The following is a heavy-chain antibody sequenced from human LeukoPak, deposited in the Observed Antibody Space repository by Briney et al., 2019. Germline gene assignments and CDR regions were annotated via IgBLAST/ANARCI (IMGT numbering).Heavy chain of an antibody. D-gene: IGHD4-17*01. CDR2: XSTNTGNP. V-gene: IGHV7-4-1*02. CDR1: EYTFTRXA. Sequence: ASXXVSCKASEYTFTRXAMNWXRXAPGQXPEWXXWXSTNTGNPTYAQGFTGRFVFSLDTSVGTAYLQTNSLKAEDTAVYYCARGRIYGDSGGYYFDYWGQGTLVTVSS. CDR3: ARGRIYGDSGGYYFDY. J-gene: IGHJ4*02.